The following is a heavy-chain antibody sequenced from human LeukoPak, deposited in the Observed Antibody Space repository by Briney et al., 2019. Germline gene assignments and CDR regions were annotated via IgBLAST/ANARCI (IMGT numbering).Heavy chain of an antibody. D-gene: IGHD3-10*01. Sequence: SVKVSCKASGYTLTNYAISWVRQAPGQGLEWMGWIIPSLGIANDAQKLQGRVTITADKSTSTAYMELSSLRSEYTSVYYCGRHGRGVLRELYWG. CDR2: IIPSLGIA. CDR1: GYTLTNYA. J-gene: IGHJ6*01. CDR3: GRHGRGVLRELY. V-gene: IGHV1-69*10.